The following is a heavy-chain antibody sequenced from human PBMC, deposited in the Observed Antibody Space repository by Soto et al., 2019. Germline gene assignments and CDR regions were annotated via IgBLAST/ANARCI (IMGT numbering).Heavy chain of an antibody. D-gene: IGHD1-1*01. Sequence: SETLSLTCSVSGGSISTVGHYWTWIRQPPGKGLEWIGSIYHTGSTYYSKSLRSRLTMSVDTSKSQFSLRLSSVTAADTAVYYCTRATGTLRSRNCDYWGQGSLVTVSS. V-gene: IGHV4-31*03. J-gene: IGHJ4*02. CDR3: TRATGTLRSRNCDY. CDR1: GGSISTVGHY. CDR2: IYHTGST.